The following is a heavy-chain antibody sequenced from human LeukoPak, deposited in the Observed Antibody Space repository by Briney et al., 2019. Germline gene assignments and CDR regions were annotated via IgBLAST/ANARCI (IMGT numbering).Heavy chain of an antibody. D-gene: IGHD1-26*01. CDR2: INHSGST. CDR3: ATGTSGSYYVY. V-gene: IGHV4-34*01. J-gene: IGHJ4*02. Sequence: SETLSLTCAVYGGSFSGYYWSWIRQPPGKGLECIGEINHSGSTNYNPSLKSRVTISVDTSKNQFSLKLSSVTAADTAVYYCATGTSGSYYVYWGQGTLVTVSS. CDR1: GGSFSGYY.